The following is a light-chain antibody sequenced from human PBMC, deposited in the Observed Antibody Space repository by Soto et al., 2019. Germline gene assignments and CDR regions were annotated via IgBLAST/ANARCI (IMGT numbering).Light chain of an antibody. J-gene: IGKJ1*01. CDR3: QQYNSYSPT. CDR2: AAS. CDR1: QDIAIY. Sequence: IQLTQSPSSLSASVGDRVTITCRASQDIAIYLAWYQQKPGEAPKLLIYAASTLYGGVPSRFSGSGSGTDFALTITSLQPDDFATYYCQQYNSYSPTFGQGTKVDI. V-gene: IGKV1-9*01.